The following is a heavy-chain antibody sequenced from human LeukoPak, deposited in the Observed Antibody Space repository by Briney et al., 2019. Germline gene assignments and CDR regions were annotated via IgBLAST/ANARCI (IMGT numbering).Heavy chain of an antibody. Sequence: SVKVSCKASGGTFSSYAISWVRQAPGQGLEWMGRIIPILGIANYAQKFQGRVTIAADKSTSTAYMELSSLRSEDTAVYYCASEYCSGGSCYYADYWGQGTLVTVSS. CDR2: IIPILGIA. V-gene: IGHV1-69*04. J-gene: IGHJ4*02. D-gene: IGHD2-15*01. CDR3: ASEYCSGGSCYYADY. CDR1: GGTFSSYA.